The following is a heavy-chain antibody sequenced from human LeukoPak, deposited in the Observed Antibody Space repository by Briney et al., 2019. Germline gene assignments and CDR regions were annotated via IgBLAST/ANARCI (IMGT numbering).Heavy chain of an antibody. CDR1: GFTLSSYW. Sequence: GGSLRLSCAASGFTLSSYWMSWVRQAPGNGLEWVANIKQDGSEKDYVDSVKGRFTISRDNAKNSLYLQMNSLRAEDTAVYYCAGYSRSSGWFDPWGQGTLVTVSS. J-gene: IGHJ5*02. V-gene: IGHV3-7*04. CDR3: AGYSRSSGWFDP. CDR2: IKQDGSEK. D-gene: IGHD6-6*01.